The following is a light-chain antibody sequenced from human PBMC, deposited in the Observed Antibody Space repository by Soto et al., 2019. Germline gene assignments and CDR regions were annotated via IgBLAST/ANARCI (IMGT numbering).Light chain of an antibody. CDR3: SSYPTSSTHVV. Sequence: QSALTQPASVSGSPGQSITISCTGTSSDVGSYNYVSWYQQYPGKAPKLMIYDVSNRPLGVSYRLSGSKSGNTASLTISGLQAEDEADYYCSSYPTSSTHVVFGGWTKLNVL. CDR2: DVS. V-gene: IGLV2-14*01. J-gene: IGLJ2*01. CDR1: SSDVGSYNY.